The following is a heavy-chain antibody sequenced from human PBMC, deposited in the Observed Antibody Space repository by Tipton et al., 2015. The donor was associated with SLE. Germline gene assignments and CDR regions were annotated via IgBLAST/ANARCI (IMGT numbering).Heavy chain of an antibody. CDR2: ISSGSYYI. Sequence: SLRLSCATSGFTFSNYAMNWVRQAPGKGLEWVSSISSGSYYIYYADSVKGRFTVSRDNAKKSLYLQMNSLRAGDTAVYYCARGFLGLKAAQYYFDYWGQGTLVTV. J-gene: IGHJ4*02. CDR1: GFTFSNYA. V-gene: IGHV3-21*03. CDR3: ARGFLGLKAAQYYFDY. D-gene: IGHD6-25*01.